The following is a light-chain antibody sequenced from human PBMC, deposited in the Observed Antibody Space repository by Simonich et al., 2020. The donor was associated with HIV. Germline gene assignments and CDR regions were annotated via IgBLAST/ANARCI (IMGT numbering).Light chain of an antibody. Sequence: QSALTQPASMSGSPGQSITISCTGTSNDVGGYNFVSWYQQHPGKPPKIMIYDVTKRPSGVSTRFSGSKSDNTASLTISGLQAEDEADYYCSSYTSSASYVFGTGTKVTVL. CDR3: SSYTSSASYV. CDR1: SNDVGGYNF. CDR2: DVT. V-gene: IGLV2-14*01. J-gene: IGLJ1*01.